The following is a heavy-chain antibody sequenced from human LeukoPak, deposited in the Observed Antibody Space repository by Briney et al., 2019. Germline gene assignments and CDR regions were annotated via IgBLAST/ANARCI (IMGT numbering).Heavy chain of an antibody. V-gene: IGHV1-46*01. J-gene: IGHJ6*02. CDR3: AKDLDFWSGYYHSYGMDV. CDR2: INPSGGST. D-gene: IGHD3-3*01. CDR1: GYTFTSYY. Sequence: ASVKVSCKASGYTFTSYYMHWVRQAPGQGLEWMGIINPSGGSTSYAQKFQGRVTMTRDTSTSTVYMELSSLRVEDTAVYYCAKDLDFWSGYYHSYGMDVWGQGTTVTVSS.